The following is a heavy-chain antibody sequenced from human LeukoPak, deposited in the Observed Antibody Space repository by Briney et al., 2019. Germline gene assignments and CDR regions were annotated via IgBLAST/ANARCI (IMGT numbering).Heavy chain of an antibody. CDR3: ARGEYSYGLGVSYYYYMDV. CDR2: VNPNSGNT. D-gene: IGHD5-18*01. Sequence: ASVKVSCKASGYTFTTYDINWVRRATGQGLEWMGWVNPNSGNTGYAQKFQGRVTMTRNTSISTAYMELTSLRSEDTAVYYCARGEYSYGLGVSYYYYMDVWGKGTTVTISS. CDR1: GYTFTTYD. J-gene: IGHJ6*03. V-gene: IGHV1-8*01.